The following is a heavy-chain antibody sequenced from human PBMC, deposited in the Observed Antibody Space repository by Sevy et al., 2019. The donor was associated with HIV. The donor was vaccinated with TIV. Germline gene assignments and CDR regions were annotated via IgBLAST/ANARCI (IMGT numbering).Heavy chain of an antibody. CDR2: INPNSGGT. J-gene: IGHJ5*02. V-gene: IGHV1-2*02. D-gene: IGHD3-3*01. Sequence: ASVKVSCKASGYTFTGYYMHWVRQAPGQGLEWMGWINPNSGGTNYAQKFQGRVTMTRDTSISTAYMELSRLRSDDTAVYYCARDRGDPYYDFCSGYYNSWFDPWGQGTLVTVSS. CDR3: ARDRGDPYYDFCSGYYNSWFDP. CDR1: GYTFTGYY.